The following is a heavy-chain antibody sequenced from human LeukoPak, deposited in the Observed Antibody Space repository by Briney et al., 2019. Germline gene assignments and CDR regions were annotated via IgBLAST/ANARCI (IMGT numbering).Heavy chain of an antibody. D-gene: IGHD5-18*01. CDR3: ARDAVDTANAV. J-gene: IGHJ6*02. CDR1: GFTFTTYW. Sequence: GGSLRLSCAASGFTFTTYWMHWVRQAPGKGLVWVSHINSDGSITSYADSVKGRFTISRDNAKNTLYLQMNSLRAEDTAVYYCARDAVDTANAVRGQGTTVTVSS. V-gene: IGHV3-74*01. CDR2: INSDGSIT.